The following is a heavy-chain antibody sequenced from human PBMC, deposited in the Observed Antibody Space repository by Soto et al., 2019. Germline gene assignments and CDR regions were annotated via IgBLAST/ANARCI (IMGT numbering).Heavy chain of an antibody. D-gene: IGHD3-22*01. Sequence: GASVKVSCKASGYTFTSYYMHWVRQAPGQGLEWMGIINPSGGSTSYAQKFQGRVTMTRDTSTSTVYMELSSLRSEDTAVYYCARDRAYYYDSSGYYPGEHDYWGQGTLVTVSS. V-gene: IGHV1-46*01. CDR1: GYTFTSYY. CDR2: INPSGGST. J-gene: IGHJ4*02. CDR3: ARDRAYYYDSSGYYPGEHDY.